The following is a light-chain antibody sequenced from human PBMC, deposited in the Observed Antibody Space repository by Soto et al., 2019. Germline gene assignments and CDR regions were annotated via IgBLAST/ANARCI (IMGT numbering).Light chain of an antibody. CDR2: KAS. Sequence: DIQMTQSPSTLSASVGDRVSISCRASQSIKTYLAWYQQKPGKAPNLLIYKASNLQSGVPSRFSGSGSGTEFTLTISSLQPDDFATYYCQQYNSYSVFGQGTKVDIK. CDR3: QQYNSYSV. CDR1: QSIKTY. V-gene: IGKV1-5*03. J-gene: IGKJ1*01.